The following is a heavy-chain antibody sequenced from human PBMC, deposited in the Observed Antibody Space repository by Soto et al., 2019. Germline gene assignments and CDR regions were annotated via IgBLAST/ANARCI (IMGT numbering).Heavy chain of an antibody. CDR2: ISYDGSNK. CDR1: GFTFSSYA. D-gene: IGHD3-16*01. CDR3: AILTRFAYYSYGMDV. Sequence: GGSLRLSCAASGFTFSSYAMHWVRQAPGKGLEWVAVISYDGSNKYYEDSVKGRFTISRDNSKNTLYLQMNSLIAEDTAVYYCAILTRFAYYSYGMDVWGQGTTVTVSS. V-gene: IGHV3-30*04. J-gene: IGHJ6*02.